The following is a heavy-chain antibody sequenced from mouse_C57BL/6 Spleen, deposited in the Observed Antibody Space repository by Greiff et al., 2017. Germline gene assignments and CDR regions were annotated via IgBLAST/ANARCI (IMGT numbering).Heavy chain of an antibody. D-gene: IGHD2-3*01. V-gene: IGHV1-76*01. J-gene: IGHJ3*01. CDR1: GYTFTDYY. CDR2: IYPGSGNT. CDR3: ASRDDGAY. Sequence: VQLQQSGAELVRPGASVKLSCKASGYTFTDYYINWVKQRPGQGLEWIARIYPGSGNTNYNEKFKGKATLTAEKSSSTAYMQLSSLTSEGSAVYICASRDDGAYWGQGTLVTVSA.